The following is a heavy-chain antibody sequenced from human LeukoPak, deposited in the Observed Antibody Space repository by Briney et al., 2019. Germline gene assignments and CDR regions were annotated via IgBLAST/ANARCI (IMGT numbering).Heavy chain of an antibody. J-gene: IGHJ3*02. Sequence: GGSLRLSCVASGFTFSSYAMSWVRQAAGKGLEWVSSTSSSGETTYYADSVKGRFTISRDNSRNTLYLQMNSLRAEDTAVYYCARDGRFSYGAFDIWGQGTMVTVSS. V-gene: IGHV3-23*01. D-gene: IGHD3-3*01. CDR1: GFTFSSYA. CDR3: ARDGRFSYGAFDI. CDR2: TSSSGETT.